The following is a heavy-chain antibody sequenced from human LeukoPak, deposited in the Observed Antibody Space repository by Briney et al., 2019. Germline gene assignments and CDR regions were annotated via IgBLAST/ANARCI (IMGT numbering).Heavy chain of an antibody. CDR3: AKDPERCKGGDCYPDY. CDR2: ISSNGGST. V-gene: IGHV3-64*01. Sequence: PGGSLRLSCAASGFTFSSYAMHWVRQAPGKGLEYVSAISSNGGSTYYANSVKGRFTISRDNSKNTLYLQMNSLRAEDTAVYYCAKDPERCKGGDCYPDYWGQGTLVTVSS. CDR1: GFTFSSYA. J-gene: IGHJ4*02. D-gene: IGHD2-21*02.